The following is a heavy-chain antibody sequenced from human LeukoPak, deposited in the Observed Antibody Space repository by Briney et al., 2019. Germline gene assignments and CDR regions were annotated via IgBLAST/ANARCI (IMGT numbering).Heavy chain of an antibody. Sequence: PGGSLRLSCAASGFTFDDYAMHWVRQAPGKGLEWVSGISGSGGSTYYADSVKGRFTISRDNSKNTLYLQMNSLRAEDTAVYYCATAAGYYFDYWGQGTLVTVSS. CDR3: ATAAGYYFDY. D-gene: IGHD6-13*01. CDR2: ISGSGGST. V-gene: IGHV3-23*01. J-gene: IGHJ4*02. CDR1: GFTFDDYA.